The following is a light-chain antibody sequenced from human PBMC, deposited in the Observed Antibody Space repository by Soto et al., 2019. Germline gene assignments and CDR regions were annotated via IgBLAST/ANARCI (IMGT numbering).Light chain of an antibody. CDR2: GAS. V-gene: IGKV3-20*01. CDR3: QQYGSIPIT. J-gene: IGKJ5*01. Sequence: EIVLTQSPVILSSSPGERATLSCRASQSVSSNLAWYQQKPGQAPRLLIHGASTRATGIPDRFSGSGPGTDFTLTISRLEPEDFAVYYCQQYGSIPITFGQGTRLEI. CDR1: QSVSSN.